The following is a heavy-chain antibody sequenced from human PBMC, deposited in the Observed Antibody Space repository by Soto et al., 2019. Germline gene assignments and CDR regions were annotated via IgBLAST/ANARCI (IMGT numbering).Heavy chain of an antibody. V-gene: IGHV4-59*08. J-gene: IGHJ4*02. CDR3: ARQDDILTGVDY. Sequence: SETLSLTCTVSGGSISYYYWSWIRQPPGKGLEWIGYINYSGSTNYNPSLKSRVSISIATSKHHFSLKLSSVSAADTAVYYCARQDDILTGVDYWGQGTLVTVSS. CDR1: GGSISYYY. D-gene: IGHD3-9*01. CDR2: INYSGST.